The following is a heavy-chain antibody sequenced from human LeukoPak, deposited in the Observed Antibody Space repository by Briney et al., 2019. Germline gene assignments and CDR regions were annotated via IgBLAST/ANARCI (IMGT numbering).Heavy chain of an antibody. CDR1: GGTFSSYA. J-gene: IGHJ4*02. CDR3: ARDGVSRTLDY. D-gene: IGHD6-13*01. Sequence: SVEVSCKASGGTFSSYAISWVRQAPGQGLEWMGGIIPVFGTANYAQKFQGRVTITADESASTAYMELSSLRSEDMAVYYCARDGVSRTLDYWGQGTLVTVSS. V-gene: IGHV1-69*13. CDR2: IIPVFGTA.